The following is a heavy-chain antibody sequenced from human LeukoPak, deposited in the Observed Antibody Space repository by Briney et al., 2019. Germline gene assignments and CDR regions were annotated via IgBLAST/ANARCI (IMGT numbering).Heavy chain of an antibody. D-gene: IGHD2-15*01. J-gene: IGHJ4*02. Sequence: SETLSLTCAVYGGSFSGYYWSWIRQPPGKGLEWIGEINHSGSTNYNPSLKSRVTISVDTSKNQFSLKLSSVTAADTAVYYCALGRGSEYDYWGQGTLVTVSS. CDR2: INHSGST. CDR3: ALGRGSEYDY. V-gene: IGHV4-34*01. CDR1: GGSFSGYY.